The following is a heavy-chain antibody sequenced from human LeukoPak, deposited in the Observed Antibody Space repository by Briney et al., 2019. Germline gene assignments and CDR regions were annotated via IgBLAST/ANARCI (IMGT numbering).Heavy chain of an antibody. CDR3: PIDEVAAALGY. CDR1: GFSFSSYE. D-gene: IGHD6-13*01. Sequence: GGSLRLSCVAPGFSFSSYEMNCVRQAAGKGLEWVSYISSSGSTIYYADSVKGRFTITRDNAKNSLYLQMNSQRSEDTAVYPFPIDEVAAALGYWGQGTLVTVSS. CDR2: ISSSGSTI. J-gene: IGHJ4*02. V-gene: IGHV3-48*03.